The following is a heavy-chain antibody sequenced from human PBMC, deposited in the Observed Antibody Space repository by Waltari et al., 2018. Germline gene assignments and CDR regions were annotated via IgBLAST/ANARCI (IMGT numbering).Heavy chain of an antibody. D-gene: IGHD4-17*01. CDR3: GRIAFGDDGGYFQH. CDR2: MQYRVST. V-gene: IGHV4-39*01. J-gene: IGHJ1*01. CDR1: GVSISTHFN. Sequence: QLQLLESGPGLVKPSETLSLTCPVSGVSISTHFNWGWIRQPPGKGLEWMGNMQYRVSTFYNPSLKSRVTISLDTSKNQFSLRLSSVGAADTAVYFCGRIAFGDDGGYFQHWGQGTLVTVSS.